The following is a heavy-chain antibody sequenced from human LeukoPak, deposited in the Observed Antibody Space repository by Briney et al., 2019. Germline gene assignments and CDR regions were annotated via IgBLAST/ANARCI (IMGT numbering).Heavy chain of an antibody. V-gene: IGHV3-30-3*01. D-gene: IGHD3-22*01. CDR2: ISYDGSNK. CDR1: GFTFSSYA. CDR3: ARDGLPGYYYDSSGSPGY. J-gene: IGHJ4*02. Sequence: HPGGSLRLSCADSGFTFSSYAMHWVRQAPGKGLEWVAVISYDGSNKYYADSVKGRFTISRDNSKNTLYLQMNSLRAEDTAVYYCARDGLPGYYYDSSGSPGYWGQGTLVTVSS.